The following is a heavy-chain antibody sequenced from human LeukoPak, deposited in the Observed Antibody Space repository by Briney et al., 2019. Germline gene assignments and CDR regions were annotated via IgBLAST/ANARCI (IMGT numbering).Heavy chain of an antibody. Sequence: SETLFLTCTVSGGSISSYYWSWIRQPPGKGLEWIGYVYYSGSTNYNPSLKSRVTMSVDTSKNQFSLKLSSVTAADTAVYYCARDLGFCSTTSCLNWFDPWGQGTLVTVSS. CDR3: ARDLGFCSTTSCLNWFDP. CDR2: VYYSGST. CDR1: GGSISSYY. D-gene: IGHD2-2*01. J-gene: IGHJ5*02. V-gene: IGHV4-59*01.